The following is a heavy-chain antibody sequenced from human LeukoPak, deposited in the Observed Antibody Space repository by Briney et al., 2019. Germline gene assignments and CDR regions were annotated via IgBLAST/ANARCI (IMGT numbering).Heavy chain of an antibody. Sequence: GGSLRLSCAASGFTFSSYGMHWVRQAPGKGLEWVSASKSCGGSTTYADSVKGRFTISRDNAKNTLFLQMNRLRAEDTAVYYCAKGLADATAYYFDYWGQGTLVTVSS. V-gene: IGHV3-23*01. CDR1: GFTFSSYG. J-gene: IGHJ4*02. D-gene: IGHD3-3*02. CDR2: SKSCGGST. CDR3: AKGLADATAYYFDY.